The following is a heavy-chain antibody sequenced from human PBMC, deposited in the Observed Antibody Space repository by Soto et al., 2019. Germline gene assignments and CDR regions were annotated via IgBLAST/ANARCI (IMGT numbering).Heavy chain of an antibody. D-gene: IGHD1-26*01. CDR1: GGSISSYY. Sequence: SETLSLTCTVSGGSISSYYWSWLRQPPGKGLEWIGYIYYSGSTNYNPSLKSRVTISVDTSKNQFSLKLSSVTAADTAVYYCARDNLGIDYWGQGTLVTVSS. V-gene: IGHV4-59*01. CDR3: ARDNLGIDY. J-gene: IGHJ4*02. CDR2: IYYSGST.